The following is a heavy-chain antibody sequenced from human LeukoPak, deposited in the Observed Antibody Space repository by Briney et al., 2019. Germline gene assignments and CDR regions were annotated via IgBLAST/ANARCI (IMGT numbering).Heavy chain of an antibody. J-gene: IGHJ4*02. CDR3: ARAPKSSYRLN. Sequence: SETLSLTCTVSGGSISSGGYYWSWIRQPPGKGLEWIGYIYHSGSTNYNPSLKSRVTISVDKSKNQFSLKLSSVTAADTAVYYCARAPKSSYRLNWGQGTLVTVSS. CDR2: IYHSGST. CDR1: GGSISSGGYY. D-gene: IGHD5-12*01. V-gene: IGHV4-30-2*01.